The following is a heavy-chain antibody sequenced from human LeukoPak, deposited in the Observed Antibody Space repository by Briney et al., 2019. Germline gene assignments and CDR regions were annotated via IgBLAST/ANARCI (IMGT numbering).Heavy chain of an antibody. CDR1: GFTFSSYA. V-gene: IGHV3-30-3*01. Sequence: PGGSLRLSCAASGFTFSSYAMHWVRQAPGKGLEWVAVISYDGSNKYYADSVKGRFTISRDNSKNTLYLQMNSLRTEDTAVYYCARRYGDQHPGYGMDVWGQGTTVTVSS. J-gene: IGHJ6*02. CDR2: ISYDGSNK. CDR3: ARRYGDQHPGYGMDV. D-gene: IGHD4-17*01.